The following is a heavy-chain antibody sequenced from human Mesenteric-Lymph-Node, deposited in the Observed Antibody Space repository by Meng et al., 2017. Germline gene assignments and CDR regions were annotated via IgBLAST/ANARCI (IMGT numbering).Heavy chain of an antibody. Sequence: LTESGPPLVKPTQTLTLTCTFSGFSLSTSGVGVGWIRQPPGKALECLAIIYGDDEKRYSPSLESRLTVTKDTSKNQVVLTMTNMVPVDTATYYCARAAARPSDWFDPCGQGTLVTVSS. CDR1: GFSLSTSGVG. D-gene: IGHD6-6*01. CDR2: IYGDDEK. CDR3: ARAAARPSDWFDP. V-gene: IGHV2-5*02. J-gene: IGHJ5*02.